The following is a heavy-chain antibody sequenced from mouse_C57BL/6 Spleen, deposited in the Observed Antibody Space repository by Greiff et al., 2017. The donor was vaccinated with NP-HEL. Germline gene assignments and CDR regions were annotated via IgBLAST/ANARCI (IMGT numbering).Heavy chain of an antibody. Sequence: EVRLVESGGDLVKPGGSLRLSCAASGFTFSSYGMSWVRQTPDKRLEWVATISSGGSYTYYPDSVKGRFTISRDNAKNTLYLQMSSLKSEDTAMYYGASLYYDYDGYYFDYWGQGTTLTVSS. D-gene: IGHD2-4*01. CDR1: GFTFSSYG. V-gene: IGHV5-6*02. CDR2: ISSGGSYT. J-gene: IGHJ2*01. CDR3: ASLYYDYDGYYFDY.